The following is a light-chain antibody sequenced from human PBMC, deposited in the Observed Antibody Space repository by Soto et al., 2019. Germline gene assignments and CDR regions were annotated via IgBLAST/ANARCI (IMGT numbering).Light chain of an antibody. J-gene: IGKJ1*01. CDR1: QSVSSAY. V-gene: IGKV3-20*01. CDR3: QQYGRSPRT. CDR2: GAS. Sequence: EIVLTQSPGTLSLSPGERATLSCRASQSVSSAYLAWYQQKCGQAPRLLIYGASRRDTGIPDRFSGSGSGTDFTLTISRLVPEDFAVYYRQQYGRSPRTLGQGTKVEIK.